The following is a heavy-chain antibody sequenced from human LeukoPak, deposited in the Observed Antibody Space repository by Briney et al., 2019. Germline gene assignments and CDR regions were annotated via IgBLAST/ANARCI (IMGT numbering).Heavy chain of an antibody. CDR3: ARGVQTGSGWHFDY. CDR2: MNPNSGNT. D-gene: IGHD6-19*01. Sequence: ASVTVSCKAFGYTFTSYDINWVRQATGQGLEWMGWMNPNSGNTGYAQKFQGRVTITRNTSISTAYMELSSLRSEDTAVYYCARGVQTGSGWHFDYWGQGTLVTVSS. CDR1: GYTFTSYD. J-gene: IGHJ4*02. V-gene: IGHV1-8*03.